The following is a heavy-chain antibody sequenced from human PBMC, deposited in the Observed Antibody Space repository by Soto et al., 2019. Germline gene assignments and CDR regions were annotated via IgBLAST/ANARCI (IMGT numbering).Heavy chain of an antibody. J-gene: IGHJ4*02. CDR2: ISYDGSNK. V-gene: IGHV3-30*18. CDR1: GFTFSSYG. D-gene: IGHD3-10*01. Sequence: GGSLRLSCAASGFTFSSYGMHWFRQAPGKGLEWVAVISYDGSNKYYADSVKGRFTISRDNSKNTLYLQMNSLRAEDTAVYYCVKVAPMGSGCFDYWGQGTLVTVSS. CDR3: VKVAPMGSGCFDY.